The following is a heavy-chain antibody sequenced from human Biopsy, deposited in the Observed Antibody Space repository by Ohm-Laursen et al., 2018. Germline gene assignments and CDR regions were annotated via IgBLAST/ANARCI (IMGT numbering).Heavy chain of an antibody. CDR3: AKDLASGSGYYWYLDF. V-gene: IGHV3-9*01. D-gene: IGHD3-22*01. CDR2: ISWNSGNI. J-gene: IGHJ2*01. Sequence: SNGGYYWNWVRQHPGKGLEWVSGISWNSGNIGYADSVKGRFTISRDNAKNSVYLQMNSLRAEDTAFYYCAKDLASGSGYYWYLDFWGRGTLVTVSS. CDR1: SNGGYY.